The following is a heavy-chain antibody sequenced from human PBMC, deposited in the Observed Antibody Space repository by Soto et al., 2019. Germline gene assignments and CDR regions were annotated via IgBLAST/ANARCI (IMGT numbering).Heavy chain of an antibody. D-gene: IGHD2-21*02. CDR1: GFNFSSYA. CDR3: ARGRHNVVVTAYYFDY. V-gene: IGHV3-23*01. Sequence: GGSMRLSCAAAGFNFSSYAMSWVRKAPGKGLEWVSAISGSGGSTYYADSVKGRFTISRDNSKNTLYLQMSSLRSDDTAVYYCARGRHNVVVTAYYFDYWGQGTLVTVSS. CDR2: ISGSGGST. J-gene: IGHJ4*02.